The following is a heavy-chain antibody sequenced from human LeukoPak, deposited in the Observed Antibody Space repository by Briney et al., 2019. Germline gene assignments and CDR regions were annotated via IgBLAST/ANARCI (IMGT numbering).Heavy chain of an antibody. CDR2: LSAGGGYT. CDR3: ARSGIGTVPGSYFDY. J-gene: IGHJ4*02. D-gene: IGHD2-2*01. CDR1: GYSFTDYA. V-gene: IGHV1-3*01. Sequence: ASVKVSCKASGYSFTDYAIHWVRQAPGQRLEWMGWLSAGGGYTKYSEKFQGSLTITRDTSASTAYMELSSLTSEDTAVYYCARSGIGTVPGSYFDYWGQGTLVTVSS.